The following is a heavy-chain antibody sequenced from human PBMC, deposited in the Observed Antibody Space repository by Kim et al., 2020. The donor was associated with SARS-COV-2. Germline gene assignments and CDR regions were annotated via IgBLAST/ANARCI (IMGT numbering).Heavy chain of an antibody. CDR1: GGSFSGYY. CDR2: INHSGST. D-gene: IGHD2-8*02. Sequence: SETLSLTCAVYGGSFSGYYWSWIRQPPGKGLEWIGEINHSGSTNSNPSLKSRVTISVDASKNQLSLKLSSVTPADPAVYYCPRGTDGLGDIVLAVWGYYYCMDVWGKGTPVTLSS. V-gene: IGHV4-34*01. J-gene: IGHJ6*03. CDR3: PRGTDGLGDIVLAVWGYYYCMDV.